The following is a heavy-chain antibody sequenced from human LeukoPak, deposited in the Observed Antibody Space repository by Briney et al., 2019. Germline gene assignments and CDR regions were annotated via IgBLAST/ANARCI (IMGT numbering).Heavy chain of an antibody. Sequence: PSETLSLTCTVSGDSINGYYWSWIRQPPGKGLEWIGNIYYNGNTNYNPSLKGRVTISVDTSKNQFSLKLTSMTATDTAVYYCARLGGYYDYWGQGTLVTVSS. J-gene: IGHJ4*02. V-gene: IGHV4-59*08. CDR3: ARLGGYYDY. CDR2: IYYNGNT. CDR1: GDSINGYY. D-gene: IGHD3-22*01.